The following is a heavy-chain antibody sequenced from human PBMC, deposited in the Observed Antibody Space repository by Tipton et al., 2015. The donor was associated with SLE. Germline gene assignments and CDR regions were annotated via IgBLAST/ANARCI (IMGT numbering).Heavy chain of an antibody. CDR3: AKERDGGYSYNGMDV. CDR1: GFTLNNHG. J-gene: IGHJ6*02. V-gene: IGHV3-30*18. CDR2: ISYDGNDK. Sequence: SLRLSCAASGFTLNNHGMHWVRQAPGKGLEWVAMISYDGNDKYYADSLKGRFTISRDNFANTLHLRMNSLRPEDTAVYYCAKERDGGYSYNGMDVWGQGTTVTVSS. D-gene: IGHD4-17*01.